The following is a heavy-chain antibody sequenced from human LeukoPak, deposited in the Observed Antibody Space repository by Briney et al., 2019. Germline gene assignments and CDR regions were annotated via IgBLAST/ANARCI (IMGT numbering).Heavy chain of an antibody. D-gene: IGHD2-8*01. J-gene: IGHJ4*02. Sequence: TGGSLRLSCAASGFTFSTYWMSWVRQAPGEGLEWVANIRRDGSVKYYVDSVKGRFTISRDNAKNSLYLHMNSLRADDTAVYYCAKDGRWPCSNADCHVSYHFDYWGQGILVTVSS. CDR3: AKDGRWPCSNADCHVSYHFDY. CDR1: GFTFSTYW. CDR2: IRRDGSVK. V-gene: IGHV3-7*01.